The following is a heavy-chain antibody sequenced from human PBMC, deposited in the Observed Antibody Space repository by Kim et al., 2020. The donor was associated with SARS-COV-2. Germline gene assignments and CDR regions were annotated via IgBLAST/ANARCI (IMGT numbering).Heavy chain of an antibody. CDR2: ISGSGGST. D-gene: IGHD5-18*01. CDR3: AKFDRGYSYGPHIYFDY. Sequence: GGSLRLSCAASGFTFSSYAMSWVRQAPGKGLEWVSAISGSGGSTYYADSVKGRFTISRDNSKNTLYLQMNSLRAEDTAVYYCAKFDRGYSYGPHIYFDYWGQGTLVTVSS. CDR1: GFTFSSYA. J-gene: IGHJ4*02. V-gene: IGHV3-23*01.